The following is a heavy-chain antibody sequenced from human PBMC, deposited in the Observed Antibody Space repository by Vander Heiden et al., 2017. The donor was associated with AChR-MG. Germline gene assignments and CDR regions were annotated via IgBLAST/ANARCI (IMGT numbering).Heavy chain of an antibody. D-gene: IGHD6-13*01. J-gene: IGHJ6*02. Sequence: QVQLVQSGAEVKKPGSSVKVSCKASGGTFSSYAISWVRQAPGQGLEWMGGIIPIFGTANYAQKFQGRVTITADESTSTAYMELSSLRSEDTAVYYCASQPPSSSWWGYYYYGMDVWGQGTTVTVSS. CDR2: IIPIFGTA. CDR3: ASQPPSSSWWGYYYYGMDV. V-gene: IGHV1-69*01. CDR1: GGTFSSYA.